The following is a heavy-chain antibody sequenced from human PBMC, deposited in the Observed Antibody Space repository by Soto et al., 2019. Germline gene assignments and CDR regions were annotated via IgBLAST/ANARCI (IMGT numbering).Heavy chain of an antibody. V-gene: IGHV3-74*01. Sequence: GGSLRLSCAASGFTLSSYWMHWVRQAPGKGLVWVSRINSHGSSTTYAAPVKGRFTISRDDSKNTLYLQMNSLKTEDTAVYYCTTGPFGVVIPYTRSGMDVWGQGTTVTVSS. CDR1: GFTLSSYW. CDR2: INSHGSST. CDR3: TTGPFGVVIPYTRSGMDV. D-gene: IGHD3-3*01. J-gene: IGHJ6*02.